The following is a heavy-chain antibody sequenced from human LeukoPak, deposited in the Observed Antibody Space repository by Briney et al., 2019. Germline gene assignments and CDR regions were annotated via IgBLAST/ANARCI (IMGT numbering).Heavy chain of an antibody. CDR3: ARSSGWKYYVDY. J-gene: IGHJ4*02. CDR2: INPNSGGT. D-gene: IGHD6-19*01. V-gene: IGHV1-2*02. CDR1: GYTFSGFY. Sequence: ASVKVSCKASGYTFSGFYIHWVRQAPGQGLEWMGWINPNSGGTNFAQKFQGRVTMTRDTSISTAYMELSRLRSDDTAVYFCARSSGWKYYVDYWGQGTLVTVSS.